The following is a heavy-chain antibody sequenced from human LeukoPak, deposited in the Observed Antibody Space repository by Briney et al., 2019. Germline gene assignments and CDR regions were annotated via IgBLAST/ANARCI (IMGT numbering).Heavy chain of an antibody. J-gene: IGHJ4*02. CDR2: IYSGGNT. CDR3: ARRYCSSTSCYDY. D-gene: IGHD2-2*01. Sequence: GGSLRLSCAASGFTVSSNYMSWVRQAPGKGLEWVSVIYSGGNTYYADSVKGRFTISRDNSKNTLYLQMNSLRAEDTAVYYCARRYCSSTSCYDYWGQGTLVTVSS. CDR1: GFTVSSNY. V-gene: IGHV3-53*01.